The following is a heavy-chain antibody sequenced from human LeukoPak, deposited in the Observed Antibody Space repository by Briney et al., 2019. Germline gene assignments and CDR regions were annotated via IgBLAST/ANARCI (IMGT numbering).Heavy chain of an antibody. Sequence: ASVKVSCKASGYTFTSYGISWVRQAPGQGLEWMGWISAYNGNTNYAQKLQGRVTMTTDTSTSTAYMELRSLRSDDTAVYYCAPTYPIRSSTSCYSYWGQGTLVTVSS. CDR1: GYTFTSYG. CDR2: ISAYNGNT. V-gene: IGHV1-18*01. J-gene: IGHJ4*02. CDR3: APTYPIRSSTSCYSY. D-gene: IGHD2-2*01.